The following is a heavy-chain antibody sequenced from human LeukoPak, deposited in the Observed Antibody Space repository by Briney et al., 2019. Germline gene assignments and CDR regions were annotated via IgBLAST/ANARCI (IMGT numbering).Heavy chain of an antibody. CDR3: AKAPRGVYDFWSGYYKVFDY. J-gene: IGHJ4*02. Sequence: GRSLRLSCAASGFTFSNYAVHWVRQAPGKGLEWVAVISYDGSNKYHADSVKGRFTISRDNFKNTLYLQMDTLRAEDTAVYYCAKAPRGVYDFWSGYYKVFDYWGQGTLVTVSS. CDR1: GFTFSNYA. CDR2: ISYDGSNK. D-gene: IGHD3-3*01. V-gene: IGHV3-30-3*01.